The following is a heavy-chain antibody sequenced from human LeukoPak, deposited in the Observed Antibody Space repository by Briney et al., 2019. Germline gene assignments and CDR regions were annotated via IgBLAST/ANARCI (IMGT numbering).Heavy chain of an antibody. J-gene: IGHJ4*02. CDR3: ASEIIFGSFYY. V-gene: IGHV3-30*04. Sequence: PGRSLRLSCAASGFTFSSYAMHWVRQAPGKGLEWLAVMSYDESNKSYADSVKRRFTISRDNSKNTLYLQMNSLRAEDTAVYYCASEIIFGSFYYWGQGTLVTVSS. D-gene: IGHD3-3*01. CDR2: MSYDESNK. CDR1: GFTFSSYA.